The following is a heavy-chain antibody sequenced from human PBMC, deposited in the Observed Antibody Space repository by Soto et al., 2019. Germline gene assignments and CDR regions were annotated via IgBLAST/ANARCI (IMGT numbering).Heavy chain of an antibody. J-gene: IGHJ6*03. Sequence: GASVKVSCKASGGTFSTDGISWVRQAPGQGLEWMGGIISIFGTANYAHKFQDRVTITADGSTSTAYMELRSLRSEDTAVYYCARHTSWEETHYYYYYYMDVWGKGTTVTVSS. CDR3: ARHTSWEETHYYYYYYMDV. CDR2: IISIFGTA. D-gene: IGHD2-2*01. V-gene: IGHV1-69*13. CDR1: GGTFSTDG.